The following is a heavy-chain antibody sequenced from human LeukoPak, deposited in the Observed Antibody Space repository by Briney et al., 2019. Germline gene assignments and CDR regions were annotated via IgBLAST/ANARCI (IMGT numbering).Heavy chain of an antibody. CDR3: ARGSDFVWGSYRPYFDY. Sequence: GGSLRLSCAASGFTFGDYAMSWVRQAPGKGLECVSVISGSGGSTYYADSVRGRFTISRDNAKNSLYLQMNSLRAEDTAVYYCARGSDFVWGSYRPYFDYWGQGTLVTVSS. J-gene: IGHJ4*02. CDR1: GFTFGDYA. D-gene: IGHD3-16*02. CDR2: ISGSGGST. V-gene: IGHV3-23*01.